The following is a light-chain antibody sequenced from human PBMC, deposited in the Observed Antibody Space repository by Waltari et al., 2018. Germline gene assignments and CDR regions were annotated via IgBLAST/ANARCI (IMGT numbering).Light chain of an antibody. CDR1: ESISSH. Sequence: DIQMTQSPSSLSASVGDRVTITCGSSESISSHLSWYHRKPGKAPRLLIYGASSLQSGVPSRFSGSGSGTDFTLTISSLQPEDFATYYCQQSYSSPRTFGQGTRVEIK. CDR2: GAS. J-gene: IGKJ1*01. CDR3: QQSYSSPRT. V-gene: IGKV1-39*01.